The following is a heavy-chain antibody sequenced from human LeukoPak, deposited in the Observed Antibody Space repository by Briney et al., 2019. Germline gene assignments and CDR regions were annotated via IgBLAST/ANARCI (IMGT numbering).Heavy chain of an antibody. V-gene: IGHV4-59*01. CDR2: IYYSGST. J-gene: IGHJ4*02. Sequence: PSETLSLTCTVSGGSISSYYWSCIRQPPGKGLEWIGYIYYSGSTNYNPSLKSRVTISVDTSKNQFSLKLSSVTAADTAVYYCARYSSGWYLFDYWGQGTLVTVSS. D-gene: IGHD6-19*01. CDR1: GGSISSYY. CDR3: ARYSSGWYLFDY.